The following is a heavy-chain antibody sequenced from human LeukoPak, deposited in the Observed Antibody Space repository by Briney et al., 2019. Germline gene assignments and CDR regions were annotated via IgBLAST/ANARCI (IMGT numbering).Heavy chain of an antibody. Sequence: GGSLRLSCAASGFVFSSRWMGWARQAPGKGLEWVVNINEDGSDIYYVDSVRGRFTISRDNARSSLFLQMHSLRVEDTALYYCARHGQSSFDFWGQGVMVTVSS. CDR2: INEDGSDI. CDR1: GFVFSSRW. D-gene: IGHD4-17*01. J-gene: IGHJ4*02. V-gene: IGHV3-7*03. CDR3: ARHGQSSFDF.